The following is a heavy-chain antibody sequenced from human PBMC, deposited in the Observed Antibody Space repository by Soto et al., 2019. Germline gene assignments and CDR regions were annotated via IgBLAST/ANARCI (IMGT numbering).Heavy chain of an antibody. V-gene: IGHV1-69*13. CDR3: ARELLWLGELSHYYYYYGMDV. CDR2: IIPIFGTA. J-gene: IGHJ6*02. Sequence: SVKVSCKASGGTFSSYAISWVRQAPGQGLEWMGGIIPIFGTANYAQKFQGRVTITADESTSTAYMELSSLRSEDTAVYYCARELLWLGELSHYYYYYGMDVWGQGTTVTVSS. CDR1: GGTFSSYA. D-gene: IGHD3-10*01.